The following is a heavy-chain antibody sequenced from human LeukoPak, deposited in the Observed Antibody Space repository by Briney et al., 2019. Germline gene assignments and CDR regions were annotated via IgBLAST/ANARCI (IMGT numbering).Heavy chain of an antibody. CDR2: INTNTGNP. CDR3: ARVFQADYVWGSYRRTARAFDI. J-gene: IGHJ3*02. Sequence: ASVKVSCKASGYTFTSYAMNWVRQAPGQGLEWMGWINTNTGNPTYAQGFTGRFVFSLDTSVSTAYLQISSLKAEDTAVYYCARVFQADYVWGSYRRTARAFDIWGQGTMVTVSS. CDR1: GYTFTSYA. V-gene: IGHV7-4-1*02. D-gene: IGHD3-16*02.